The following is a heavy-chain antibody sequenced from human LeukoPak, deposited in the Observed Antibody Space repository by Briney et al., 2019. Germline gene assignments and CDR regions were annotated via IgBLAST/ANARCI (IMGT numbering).Heavy chain of an antibody. Sequence: PSETLSLTCTVSGGSITFGSYYWTWIRQPAGKGLEWIGRIYTSGRTFYNPSLKSRVTISMDTSMNQFFLRLNSVTAADTAVYYCARARVIPASFDDWGQGALVTVSS. CDR1: GGSITFGSYY. CDR3: ARARVIPASFDD. J-gene: IGHJ4*02. CDR2: IYTSGRT. D-gene: IGHD3-16*02. V-gene: IGHV4-61*02.